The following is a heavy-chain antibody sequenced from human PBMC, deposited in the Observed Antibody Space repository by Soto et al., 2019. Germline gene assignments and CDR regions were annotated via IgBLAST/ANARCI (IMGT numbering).Heavy chain of an antibody. V-gene: IGHV3-23*01. D-gene: IGHD6-6*01. CDR1: GFTFSSYA. J-gene: IGHJ4*02. CDR3: AKDRQLGHYFDY. Sequence: EVQLLESGGGLVQPGGSLRLSCAASGFTFSSYAMSWVRQAPGKGLEWVSAIRGSGGSTYYADSVKGRFTISRDNSKNTLYLQMNSLRAEDTAVYYCAKDRQLGHYFDYWGQGTLVTVSS. CDR2: IRGSGGST.